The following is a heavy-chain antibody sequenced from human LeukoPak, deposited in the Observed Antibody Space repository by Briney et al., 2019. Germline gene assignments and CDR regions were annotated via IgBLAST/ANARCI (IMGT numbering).Heavy chain of an antibody. CDR3: ASGFRSGFGEIF. J-gene: IGHJ4*02. V-gene: IGHV3-48*02. D-gene: IGHD3-10*01. CDR2: ISSTSRTI. CDR1: GFTFGNYG. Sequence: GGSLRLSCAASGFTFGNYGMSWVRQAPGKGLEWLSYISSTSRTIYYAESVKGRFTASRDNAKNSLYLQMNSLRDEDTAVYYCASGFRSGFGEIFWGQGTLVTVSS.